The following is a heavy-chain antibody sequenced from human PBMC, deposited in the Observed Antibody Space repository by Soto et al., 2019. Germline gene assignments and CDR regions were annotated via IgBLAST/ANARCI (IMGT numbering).Heavy chain of an antibody. V-gene: IGHV6-1*01. CDR2: TYYRSKWYN. J-gene: IGHJ6*02. CDR3: ARTHIVATDYYYYYGMDV. CDR1: GDSVSSNSAA. D-gene: IGHD5-12*01. Sequence: SQTLSLTCAISGDSVSSNSAAWNWIRQSPSRGLEWLGRTYYRSKWYNDYAVSVKSRITINPDTSKNQFSLQLNSVTPEDTAVYYCARTHIVATDYYYYYGMDVWGQGTTVTVSS.